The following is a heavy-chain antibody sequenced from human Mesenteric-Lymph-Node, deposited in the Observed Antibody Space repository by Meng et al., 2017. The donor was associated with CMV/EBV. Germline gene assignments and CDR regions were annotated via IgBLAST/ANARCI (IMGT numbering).Heavy chain of an antibody. V-gene: IGHV3-30*02. CDR2: IRSDASNE. Sequence: GESLKISCAASGFSFSGYGMHWVRQAPGKGLEWVSFIRSDASNEYYRDSVKGRFTISRDNSENRLYLQMHSLRADDTGVYYCARDDDGPQAFDMWGQGTMVTVSS. D-gene: IGHD3-16*01. CDR3: ARDDDGPQAFDM. CDR1: GFSFSGYG. J-gene: IGHJ3*02.